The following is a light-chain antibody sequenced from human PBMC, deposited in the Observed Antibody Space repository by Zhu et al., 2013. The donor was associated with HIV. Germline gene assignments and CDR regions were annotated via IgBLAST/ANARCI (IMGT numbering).Light chain of an antibody. CDR3: QQYDNWPPLT. CDR2: GAS. CDR1: QSVNSN. J-gene: IGKJ4*01. V-gene: IGKV3-15*01. Sequence: EIVMTQSPATLSVSPGESATLSCRASQSVNSNLAWYQQKPGQAPRLLIYGASTRATGTPANFSGSGSGTEFTLTISSLQSEDSALYYCQQYDNWPPLTFGGGPRWRS.